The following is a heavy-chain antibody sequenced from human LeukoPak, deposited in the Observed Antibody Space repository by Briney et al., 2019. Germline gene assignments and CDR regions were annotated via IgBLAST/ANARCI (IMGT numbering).Heavy chain of an antibody. CDR1: EFTFGSYA. CDR3: ARGWGDY. V-gene: IGHV3-23*01. D-gene: IGHD3-16*01. CDR2: ISGGGGSI. Sequence: PGGSLRLSCAASEFTFGSYAINWVRQAPGKGLGWVSAISGGGGSIYYADPVKGRFTISRDNSKNTLYLQMNSLRAEDTAVYYCARGWGDYWGQGTLVTVSS. J-gene: IGHJ4*02.